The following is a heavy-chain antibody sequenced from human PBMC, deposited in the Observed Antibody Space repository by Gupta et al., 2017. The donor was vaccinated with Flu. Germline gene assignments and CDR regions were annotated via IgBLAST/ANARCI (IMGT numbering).Heavy chain of an antibody. CDR3: VRDLDWAFVL. Sequence: VLLGESGGGLVETGGCVILPGVTCGCNFSDPHMNWIRQAPGKGVEWISYIGSGGNTDYADSVRGRFTISRDNARDSLFLQMNSLRDEDTALYYCVRDLDWAFVLWGQGTLVTVSS. CDR1: GCNFSDPH. CDR2: IGSGGNT. V-gene: IGHV3-11*06. D-gene: IGHD2-21*01. J-gene: IGHJ4*02.